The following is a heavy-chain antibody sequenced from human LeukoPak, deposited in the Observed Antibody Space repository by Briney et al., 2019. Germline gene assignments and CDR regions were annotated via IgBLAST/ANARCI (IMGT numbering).Heavy chain of an antibody. CDR3: ARPLSSGWYYFDY. D-gene: IGHD6-19*01. CDR2: IYYSGST. V-gene: IGHV4-39*01. J-gene: IGHJ4*02. Sequence: SETLSLTCTVSGGSISSSSYYWGWIRQPPGKGLEWIGSIYYSGSTYYNPSLKSRVTISVDTSKNQFSLKLSSVTAADTAVYYCARPLSSGWYYFDYWSQGTLVTVSS. CDR1: GGSISSSSYY.